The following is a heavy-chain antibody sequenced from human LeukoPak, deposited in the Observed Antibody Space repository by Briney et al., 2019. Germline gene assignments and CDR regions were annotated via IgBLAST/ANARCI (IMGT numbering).Heavy chain of an antibody. CDR3: TRVGYIDEGIDY. Sequence: GRSLRLSCAASGFTFDDYAMHWVRQAPGKGLEWVSGISWNSGSIEYVDSVKGRFTISRDNAKNSLYLQMNSLRAEDTAIYYCTRVGYIDEGIDYWGQGTLVTVSS. V-gene: IGHV3-9*01. CDR2: ISWNSGSI. CDR1: GFTFDDYA. D-gene: IGHD5-24*01. J-gene: IGHJ4*02.